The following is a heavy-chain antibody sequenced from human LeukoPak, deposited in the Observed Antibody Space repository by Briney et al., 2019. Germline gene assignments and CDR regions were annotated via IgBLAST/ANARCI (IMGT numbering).Heavy chain of an antibody. CDR2: ISDDSNYI. V-gene: IGHV3-21*01. J-gene: IGHJ4*02. CDR3: ANHLACGSTSCPPFDY. Sequence: GGSLRLSCAASGFTFSSYSMSWVRQAPGKGLEWVSSISDDSNYIYYADSVEGRFTISRDNAKNSLYPQMNSLRAEDTAVYYCANHLACGSTSCPPFDYWGQGTLVTASS. D-gene: IGHD2-2*01. CDR1: GFTFSSYS.